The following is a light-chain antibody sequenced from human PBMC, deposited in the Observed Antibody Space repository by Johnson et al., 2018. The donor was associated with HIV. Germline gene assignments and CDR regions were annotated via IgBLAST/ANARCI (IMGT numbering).Light chain of an antibody. CDR2: ENN. J-gene: IGLJ1*01. Sequence: QSVLTQPPSVSAAPGQSVTRSYSGSSSNIGNNYVSWYQQLPGTAPRLLIYENNRRPSGIPDRFSGSTSGTSATLGITGLPTGDEADYYCGTWDNSLSGFYVFGSGTKVTVV. CDR1: SSNIGNNY. V-gene: IGLV1-51*02. CDR3: GTWDNSLSGFYV.